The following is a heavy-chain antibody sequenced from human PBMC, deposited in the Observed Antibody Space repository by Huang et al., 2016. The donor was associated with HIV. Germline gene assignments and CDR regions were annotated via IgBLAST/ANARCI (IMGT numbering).Heavy chain of an antibody. Sequence: QIQLMQSGPELKQTGASVKVSCKASGYTFTSYGINWVRQAPGQGPEWSGWISASSGDTEYAQKFKGRVTLTTDTSTNIAYMELRSLRSDDTAKYYCARDPKYHRIGYYRQRRGIDIWGQGTMVIVSS. CDR2: ISASSGDT. J-gene: IGHJ3*02. D-gene: IGHD3-22*01. V-gene: IGHV1-18*01. CDR3: ARDPKYHRIGYYRQRRGIDI. CDR1: GYTFTSYG.